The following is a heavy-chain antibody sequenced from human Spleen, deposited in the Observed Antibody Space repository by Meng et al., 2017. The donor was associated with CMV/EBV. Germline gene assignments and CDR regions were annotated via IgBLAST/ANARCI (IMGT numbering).Heavy chain of an antibody. CDR1: GFTFSNYG. D-gene: IGHD2-2*02. CDR2: IRDDGSNE. V-gene: IGHV3-30*02. J-gene: IGHJ6*02. Sequence: GESMKISCAASGFTFSNYGMHWVRQPPGKGLEWVTFIRDDGSNEYYADSVEGRFTISRDNFKNTLYLQMNSLRAEDTAVYYCAKYGLSRYCSSTSCYTWDYGMDVWGQGTTVTVSS. CDR3: AKYGLSRYCSSTSCYTWDYGMDV.